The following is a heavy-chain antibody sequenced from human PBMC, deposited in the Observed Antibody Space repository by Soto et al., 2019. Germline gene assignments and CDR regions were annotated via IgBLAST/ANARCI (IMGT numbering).Heavy chain of an antibody. V-gene: IGHV1-58*01. Sequence: ASVKVSCKASGFTFTSSAVQWVRQARGQRLEWIGWIVVGSGNTNYAQKFQERVTITRDMSTSTAYMELSSLRSEDTAVYYCAADSVSSSRGWGYYLDYWGQGTLVTVSS. CDR2: IVVGSGNT. D-gene: IGHD6-6*01. CDR3: AADSVSSSRGWGYYLDY. CDR1: GFTFTSSA. J-gene: IGHJ4*02.